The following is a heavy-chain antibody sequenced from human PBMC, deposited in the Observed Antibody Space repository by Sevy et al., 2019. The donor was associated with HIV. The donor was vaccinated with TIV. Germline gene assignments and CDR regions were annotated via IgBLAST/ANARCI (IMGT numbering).Heavy chain of an antibody. CDR2: IWYDGNDK. CDR1: GFTFSDYG. V-gene: IGHV3-33*01. Sequence: GGSLRLSCAASGFTFSDYGMQWVRQAPGKGLDWVALIWYDGNDKYYADSVKGRFTISRDNSKNTLYLQMNSLRVEDTAVYYCARDRFAYGNFDFWGQGTLVTVSS. CDR3: ARDRFAYGNFDF. D-gene: IGHD3-10*01. J-gene: IGHJ4*02.